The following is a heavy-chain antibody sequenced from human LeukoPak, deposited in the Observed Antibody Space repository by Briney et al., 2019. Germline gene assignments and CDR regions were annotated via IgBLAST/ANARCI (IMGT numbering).Heavy chain of an antibody. CDR3: ARHDLSFPQDAFDI. D-gene: IGHD3-16*01. V-gene: IGHV4-30-4*07. Sequence: PSETLSLTCAVSGGSISSGGYSWSWIRQPPGKGLEWIGYIYYSGSTYYNPSLKSRVTISVDTSKNQFSLKLSSVTAADTAVYYCARHDLSFPQDAFDIWGQGTMVAVSS. CDR1: GGSISSGGYS. CDR2: IYYSGST. J-gene: IGHJ3*02.